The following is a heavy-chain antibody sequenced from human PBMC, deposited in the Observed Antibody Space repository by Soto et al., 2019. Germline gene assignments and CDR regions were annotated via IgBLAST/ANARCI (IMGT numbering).Heavy chain of an antibody. CDR1: GYTFTSYG. V-gene: IGHV1-18*01. J-gene: IGHJ5*02. CDR2: ISAYNGNT. D-gene: IGHD3-22*01. Sequence: GASVKVSCKASGYTFTSYGISWVRQAPGQGLEWMGWISAYNGNTNYAQKIQGRVTMTTDTSTSTAYMELRSLRSDDTAVYFCSRDRRPPYYYDSSGYLSFDPWGQGTLVTVS. CDR3: SRDRRPPYYYDSSGYLSFDP.